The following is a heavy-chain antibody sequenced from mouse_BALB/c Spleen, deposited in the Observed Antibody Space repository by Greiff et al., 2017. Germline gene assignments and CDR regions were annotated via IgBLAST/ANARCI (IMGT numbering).Heavy chain of an antibody. D-gene: IGHD2-2*01. CDR2: IDPFNGGT. CDR3: ATEYGYLFDY. CDR1: GYSFTSYY. J-gene: IGHJ2*01. V-gene: IGHV1S135*01. Sequence: EVQLQQSGPELMKPGASVKISCKASGYSFTSYYMHWVKQSHGKSLEWIGYIDPFNGGTSYNQKFKGKATLTVDKSSSTAYMHLSSLTSEDSAVYFCATEYGYLFDYWGQGTTLTVSS.